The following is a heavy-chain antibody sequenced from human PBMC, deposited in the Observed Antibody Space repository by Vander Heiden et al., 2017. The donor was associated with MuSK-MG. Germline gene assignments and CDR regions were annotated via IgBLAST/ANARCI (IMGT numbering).Heavy chain of an antibody. Sequence: SYGISWGRQAPGQGLEWMGGIIPIFGIADDAQKFRGRVRISATKSTSITYLVLSSLRSEDTAVYYRARARQLAARHRNYSYYGLDVWGQGTSVTVSS. CDR1: SYG. V-gene: IGHV1-69*17. J-gene: IGHJ6*02. CDR3: ARARQLAARHRNYSYYGLDV. D-gene: IGHD6-6*01. CDR2: IIPIFGIA.